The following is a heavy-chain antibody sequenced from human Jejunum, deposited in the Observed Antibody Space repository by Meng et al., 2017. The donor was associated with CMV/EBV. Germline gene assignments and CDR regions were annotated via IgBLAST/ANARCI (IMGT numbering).Heavy chain of an antibody. CDR1: EFTFSLYE. J-gene: IGHJ3*02. Sequence: EFTFSLYEMNWVRQAPGKGLEWVSSISTSSTDIYYADSVKGRFTIFRDNARNALYLQMNSLRAEDTAVYYCVRDGYRIVRPDAFDIWGQGTVVTVSS. V-gene: IGHV3-21*01. D-gene: IGHD2/OR15-2a*01. CDR2: ISTSSTDI. CDR3: VRDGYRIVRPDAFDI.